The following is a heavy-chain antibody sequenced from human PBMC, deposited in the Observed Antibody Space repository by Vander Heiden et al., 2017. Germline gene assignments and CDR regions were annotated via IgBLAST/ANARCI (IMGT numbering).Heavy chain of an antibody. V-gene: IGHV4-34*01. D-gene: IGHD1-26*01. CDR2: INHSGST. Sequence: QVQLQQWGAGLLKPSETLSLTCAVYGGSFSGYYWSWIRQPPGKGLGRIGEINHSGSTNYNPSLKSRVTISVDTSKNQFSLKLSSVTAADTAVYYCARSGRGATLYWYFDLWGRGTLVTVSS. J-gene: IGHJ2*01. CDR1: GGSFSGYY. CDR3: ARSGRGATLYWYFDL.